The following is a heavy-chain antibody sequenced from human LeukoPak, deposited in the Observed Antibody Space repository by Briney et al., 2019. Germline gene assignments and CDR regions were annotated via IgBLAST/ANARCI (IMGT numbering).Heavy chain of an antibody. CDR2: ISYSGNT. J-gene: IGHJ4*02. CDR1: GVSISSSNSY. D-gene: IGHD3/OR15-3a*01. V-gene: IGHV4-39*01. CDR3: ARQTGSGLFILP. Sequence: SETLSLTCTVSGVSISSSNSYWGWIRQPPGKGLEWIGSISYSGNTYYNASLKSQVSISIDTSKNQFSLKLTSVTAADTAVYYCARQTGSGLFILPGGQGTLVTVSS.